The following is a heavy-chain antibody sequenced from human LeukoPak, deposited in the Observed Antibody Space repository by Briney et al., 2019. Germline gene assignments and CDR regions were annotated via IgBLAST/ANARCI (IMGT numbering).Heavy chain of an antibody. CDR3: ARRSSSSGFGFDY. CDR1: GDSISSDY. V-gene: IGHV4-4*09. CDR2: IYTSGST. J-gene: IGHJ4*02. D-gene: IGHD3-10*01. Sequence: PSETLSLTCTVSGDSISSDYWSWIRQPPGKGLEWIGYIYTSGSTNYNPSLKSRVTISVDTSKNQSSLKLRSVTAADTAVYYCARRSSSSGFGFDYWGQGTLVTDSS.